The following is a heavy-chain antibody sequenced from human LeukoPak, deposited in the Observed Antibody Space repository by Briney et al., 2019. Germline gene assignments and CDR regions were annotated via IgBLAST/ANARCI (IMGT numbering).Heavy chain of an antibody. Sequence: GGSLRLSCAASGFTVSGHPMSWVRQAPGKGLEWVSVIYRGGNTYYADSVKGRFTISTDSAKNSLYLQMSSLRDEDTAVYYCARDAGNSGYGMDVWGQGTTVTVSS. J-gene: IGHJ6*02. V-gene: IGHV3-53*01. CDR1: GFTVSGHP. CDR3: ARDAGNSGYGMDV. CDR2: IYRGGNT. D-gene: IGHD6-19*01.